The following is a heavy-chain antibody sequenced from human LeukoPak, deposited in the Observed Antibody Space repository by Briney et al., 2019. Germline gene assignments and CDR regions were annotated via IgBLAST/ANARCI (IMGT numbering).Heavy chain of an antibody. J-gene: IGHJ6*03. CDR2: INQDGSEK. V-gene: IGHV3-7*01. CDR1: GGSISSYY. Sequence: APETLSLTCTVSGGSISSYYWSWVRQAPGKGLEWVANINQDGSEKYYVDSVKGRFTISTDNAKNSLYLQMNSLRAEDTAVYYCARVNYFEYYTDGWGKGTTVTISS. CDR3: ARVNYFEYYTDG.